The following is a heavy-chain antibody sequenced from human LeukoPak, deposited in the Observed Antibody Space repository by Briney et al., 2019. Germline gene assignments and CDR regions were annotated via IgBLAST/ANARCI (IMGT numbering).Heavy chain of an antibody. CDR3: ARVCSGGNCYSSY. CDR2: ISAYNGNT. D-gene: IGHD2-15*01. J-gene: IGHJ4*02. CDR1: GYTFTTYG. Sequence: ASVKVSCKASGYTFTTYGISWVRQAPGQGLEWMGWISAYNGNTDYAQNLQGRITMTTDTSTTTAYMELRSLRSDDTSVYYCARVCSGGNCYSSYWGQGTLVSVSS. V-gene: IGHV1-18*01.